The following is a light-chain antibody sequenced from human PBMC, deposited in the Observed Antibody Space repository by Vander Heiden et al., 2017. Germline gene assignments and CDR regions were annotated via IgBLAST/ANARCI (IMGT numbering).Light chain of an antibody. CDR3: QVWDTDSQHVV. Sequence: SYVLTQPPSVSVAPGKTATITCGGNNVGDKLVHWYQQRPGQAPVVVIYDDAGRPSGIPERFSGANSGNSATLTISRVEAGDEADYYCQVWDTDSQHVVFGGGTKMTVL. CDR2: DDA. CDR1: NVGDKL. V-gene: IGLV3-21*04. J-gene: IGLJ2*01.